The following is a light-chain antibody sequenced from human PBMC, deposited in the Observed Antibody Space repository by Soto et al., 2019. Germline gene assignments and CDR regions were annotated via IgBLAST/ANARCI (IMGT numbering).Light chain of an antibody. CDR3: QQFNKWPPST. J-gene: IGKJ1*01. V-gene: IGKV3D-15*01. CDR2: GAS. Sequence: EIVLTQSPGTLSFSPGERATLSCRASHSVSSNLAWYQQKPGQPPRLFIYGASSRATGIPDRFSGSGSGTDFTLTISSLQSEDVAVYYCQQFNKWPPSTFGQGTKVDIK. CDR1: HSVSSN.